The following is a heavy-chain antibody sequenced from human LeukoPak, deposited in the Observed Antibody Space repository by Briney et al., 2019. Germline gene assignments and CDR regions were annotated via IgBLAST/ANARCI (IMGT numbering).Heavy chain of an antibody. J-gene: IGHJ4*02. CDR1: GFTFSNYW. CDR3: ARLTWWRLDY. Sequence: PGGSLRLSCAASGFTFSNYWMSWVRQAPGKGLEWVANIKYDGSETYYVDSVKGRFTISRDNAKNSLFLQVNSLGAEDTAVYYCARLTWWRLDYWGQGTLVSVSS. CDR2: IKYDGSET. D-gene: IGHD2-8*02. V-gene: IGHV3-7*04.